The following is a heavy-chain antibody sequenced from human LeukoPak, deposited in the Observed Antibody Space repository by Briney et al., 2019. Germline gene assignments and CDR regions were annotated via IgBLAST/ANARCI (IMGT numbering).Heavy chain of an antibody. D-gene: IGHD5-18*01. Sequence: GGSLRLSCAASGFTFSSYGMHWVRQAPGKGLEWVAVISYDGSNKYYADSVKGRFTISRDNSKNTLYLQMNSLRAEDTAVYYCAKAYSYGHKAHDYWGQGTLVTVSS. CDR2: ISYDGSNK. V-gene: IGHV3-30*18. CDR3: AKAYSYGHKAHDY. CDR1: GFTFSSYG. J-gene: IGHJ4*02.